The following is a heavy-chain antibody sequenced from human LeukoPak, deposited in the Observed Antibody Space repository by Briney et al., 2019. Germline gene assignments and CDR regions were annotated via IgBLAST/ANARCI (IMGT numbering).Heavy chain of an antibody. CDR2: ISYDGSNK. D-gene: IGHD3-16*02. J-gene: IGHJ5*02. Sequence: GRSLRLSCAASGFTFSSYAMHWVRQAPGKGLEWVAVISYDGSNKYYADSVKGRFTISRDNSKNTLYLQMNSLRAEDTAVYYCVPGELSSPETTWGQGTLVTVSS. CDR3: VPGELSSPETT. V-gene: IGHV3-30*04. CDR1: GFTFSSYA.